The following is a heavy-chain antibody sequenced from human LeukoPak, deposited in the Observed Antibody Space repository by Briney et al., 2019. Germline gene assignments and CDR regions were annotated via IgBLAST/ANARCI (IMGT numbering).Heavy chain of an antibody. D-gene: IGHD5-12*01. Sequence: GGSLRLSCAASGFTFSSYWMSWVRQAPGKGLEWVANIQPDGSEKYFVDSVKGRFTISRDNARNSLYLQMNSLRAEDTAAYYCAREYSGRGFDYWGQGTLVTVSS. V-gene: IGHV3-7*04. CDR1: GFTFSSYW. J-gene: IGHJ4*02. CDR3: AREYSGRGFDY. CDR2: IQPDGSEK.